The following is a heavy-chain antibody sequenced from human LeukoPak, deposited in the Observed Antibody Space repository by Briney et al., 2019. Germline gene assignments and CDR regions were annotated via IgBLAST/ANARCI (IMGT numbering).Heavy chain of an antibody. CDR1: GGTFSSYA. V-gene: IGHV1-69*13. CDR2: IIPIFGTA. CDR3: ARQIISYYDFWSGLDY. J-gene: IGHJ4*02. D-gene: IGHD3-3*01. Sequence: ASVKVSCKASGGTFSSYAISWVRQAPGQGLEWMGGIIPIFGTANYAQKFQGRVTITADESTSTAYMELGSLRSEDTAVYYCARQIISYYDFWSGLDYWGQGTLVTVSS.